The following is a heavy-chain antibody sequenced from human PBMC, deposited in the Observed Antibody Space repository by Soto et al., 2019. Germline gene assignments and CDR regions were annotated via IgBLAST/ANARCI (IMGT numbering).Heavy chain of an antibody. V-gene: IGHV3-48*01. CDR2: ISSSSSTI. J-gene: IGHJ6*02. CDR1: GFTFSSYS. D-gene: IGHD6-13*01. Sequence: PGGSLRLSCAASGFTFSSYSMNWVRQAPGKGLEWVSYISSSSSTIYYADSVKGRFTISRDNAKNSLYLQMNSLRAEDTAVYYCARGEAAARNYYYYGMDVWGQGTTVTVSS. CDR3: ARGEAAARNYYYYGMDV.